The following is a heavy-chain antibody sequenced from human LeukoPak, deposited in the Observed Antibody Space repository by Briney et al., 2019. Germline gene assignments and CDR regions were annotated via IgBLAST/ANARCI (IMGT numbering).Heavy chain of an antibody. CDR3: ARGRQQLVRYNWFDP. J-gene: IGHJ5*02. V-gene: IGHV1-8*01. CDR1: GYTFTSYD. Sequence: ASVKVSCKAYGYTFTSYDINWVRQATGQGLEWMGWMNPNSGNTGYAQKFQGRVTMTRNTSISTAYMELSSLRSEDTAVYYCARGRQQLVRYNWFDPWGQGTLVTVSS. D-gene: IGHD6-13*01. CDR2: MNPNSGNT.